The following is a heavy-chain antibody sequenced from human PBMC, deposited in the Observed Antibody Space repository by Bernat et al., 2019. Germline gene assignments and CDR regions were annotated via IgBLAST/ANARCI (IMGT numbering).Heavy chain of an antibody. J-gene: IGHJ4*02. Sequence: QITLKESGPTLVKPTQTLTLTCTFSGFSLITSRVGVVWIRQPPGKALEWLAIGYWDDDNRYSPSLKNRLTVTKDTSKNQVVLIMTNMDPVDTATYYCAHRLSTAGQLDYWGQGTRVTASS. CDR3: AHRLSTAGQLDY. V-gene: IGHV2-5*02. CDR2: GYWDDDN. D-gene: IGHD6-13*01. CDR1: GFSLITSRVG.